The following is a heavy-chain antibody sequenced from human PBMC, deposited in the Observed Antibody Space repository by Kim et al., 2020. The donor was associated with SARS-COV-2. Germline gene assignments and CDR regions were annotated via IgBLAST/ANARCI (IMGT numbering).Heavy chain of an antibody. CDR2: FDPEDGET. J-gene: IGHJ4*02. D-gene: IGHD6-6*01. Sequence: ASVKVSCKVSGYTLTELSMHWVRQAPGKGLEWMGGFDPEDGETIYAQKFQGRVTMTEDTSTDTAYMELSSLRSEDTAVYYCATRGYSSSSLDYWGQGTLVTVSS. CDR3: ATRGYSSSSLDY. CDR1: GYTLTELS. V-gene: IGHV1-24*01.